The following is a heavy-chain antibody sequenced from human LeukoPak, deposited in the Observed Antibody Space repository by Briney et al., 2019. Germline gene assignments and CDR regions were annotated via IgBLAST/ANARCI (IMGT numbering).Heavy chain of an antibody. CDR2: ISSSGSTI. Sequence: GGSLRLSCAAFGFTFSDYYMSWIRQAPGKGLEWVSYISSSGSTIYYADSVKGRFTISRDNAKNSLYLQMNSLRAEDTAVYYCARDPDSSGWGAFDIWGQGTMVTVSS. CDR3: ARDPDSSGWGAFDI. J-gene: IGHJ3*02. D-gene: IGHD6-19*01. V-gene: IGHV3-11*01. CDR1: GFTFSDYY.